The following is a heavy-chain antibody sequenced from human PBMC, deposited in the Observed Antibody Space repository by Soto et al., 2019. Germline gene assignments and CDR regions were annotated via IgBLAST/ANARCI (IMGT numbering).Heavy chain of an antibody. CDR1: GYSFTSYW. CDR2: IYPGDSDT. D-gene: IGHD1-26*01. Sequence: GESLKISCKGSGYSFTSYWIGWVRQMPGKGLEWMGIIYPGDSDTRYSPSFQGQVTISADKSISTAYLQWSSLKASDTAMYYCARQVKPSAEPHGMDVWGQGTTVTVSS. V-gene: IGHV5-51*01. CDR3: ARQVKPSAEPHGMDV. J-gene: IGHJ6*02.